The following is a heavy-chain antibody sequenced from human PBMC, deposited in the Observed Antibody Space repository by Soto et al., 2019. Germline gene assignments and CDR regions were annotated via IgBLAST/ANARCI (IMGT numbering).Heavy chain of an antibody. CDR2: ISGSGGST. V-gene: IGHV3-23*01. CDR3: AIDRVESGYPEYFQH. D-gene: IGHD3-22*01. J-gene: IGHJ1*01. Sequence: GGSLRLSCAASGFTFSNYAMTWVRQAPGMGLEWVSSISGSGGSTYYADSVKGRFTISRDNSKNTLYLQMNSLRAEDTAVYYCAIDRVESGYPEYFQHWGQGTLVTVSS. CDR1: GFTFSNYA.